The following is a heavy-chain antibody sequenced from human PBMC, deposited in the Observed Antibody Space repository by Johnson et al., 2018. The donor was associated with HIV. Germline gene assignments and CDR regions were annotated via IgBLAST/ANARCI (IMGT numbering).Heavy chain of an antibody. CDR2: VKSKTDGGTT. CDR1: NAW. Sequence: NAWMSWVRQAPGKGLEWVGRVKSKTDGGTTDYAAPVKGRFTISRDDSKNTLYLQMNSLKTEDTAVYYCTRHSSLGYPRAFDIWGQGTMVTVSS. D-gene: IGHD5-18*01. J-gene: IGHJ3*02. V-gene: IGHV3-15*01. CDR3: TRHSSLGYPRAFDI.